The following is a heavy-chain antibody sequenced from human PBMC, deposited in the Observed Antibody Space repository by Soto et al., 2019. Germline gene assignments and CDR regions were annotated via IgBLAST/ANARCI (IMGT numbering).Heavy chain of an antibody. D-gene: IGHD1-26*01. V-gene: IGHV3-30*04. J-gene: IGHJ4*02. CDR3: AKAEWELPNGSHCFDN. Sequence: KGLEWVAVLSYDGSNKYYADSVKGRFTISRDNSKNTLYLQMNSLRIEDTAVYYCAKAEWELPNGSHCFDNRGLGTLVTLSS. CDR2: LSYDGSNK.